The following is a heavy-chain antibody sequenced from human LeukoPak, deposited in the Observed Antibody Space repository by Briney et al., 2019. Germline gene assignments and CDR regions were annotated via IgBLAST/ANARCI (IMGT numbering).Heavy chain of an antibody. Sequence: PGGSLRLSCAASGFTFDDYGMSWVRQAPGKGLEWVSGINWNGGSTGYADSVKGRFNISRDNAKNSLYLQMNSLRAEDTALYYCARDSHTYYYGSGSYVAFDIWGQGTMVTVSS. V-gene: IGHV3-20*04. J-gene: IGHJ3*02. CDR1: GFTFDDYG. CDR3: ARDSHTYYYGSGSYVAFDI. CDR2: INWNGGST. D-gene: IGHD3-10*01.